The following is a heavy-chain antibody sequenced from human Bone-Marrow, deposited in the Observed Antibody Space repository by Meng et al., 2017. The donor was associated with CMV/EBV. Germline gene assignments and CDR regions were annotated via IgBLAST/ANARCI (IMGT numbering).Heavy chain of an antibody. CDR1: GGTFSSYA. CDR3: ARVRYQLLYGGADY. J-gene: IGHJ4*02. CDR2: ISAYNGNT. Sequence: ASVKVSCKASGGTFSSYAISWVRQAPGQGLEWMGWISAYNGNTNYAQKLQGRVTMTTDTSTSTAYMELRSLRSDDTAVYYCARVRYQLLYGGADYWGQGTLVTVSS. V-gene: IGHV1-18*01. D-gene: IGHD2-2*02.